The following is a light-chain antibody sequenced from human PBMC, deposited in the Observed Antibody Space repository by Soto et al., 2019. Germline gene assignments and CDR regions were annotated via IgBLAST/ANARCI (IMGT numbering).Light chain of an antibody. CDR1: QSVSSF. Sequence: EIVLTQSPTTLSLSPGERATLSCRASQSVSSFLAWYQQKPGQAPRLLIYDTSNRATGIPARFSGSGSGTDFTLTISSLEPEDFAVYYCQRRSNWPIFGQGTKLEIK. CDR3: QRRSNWPI. CDR2: DTS. V-gene: IGKV3-11*01. J-gene: IGKJ2*01.